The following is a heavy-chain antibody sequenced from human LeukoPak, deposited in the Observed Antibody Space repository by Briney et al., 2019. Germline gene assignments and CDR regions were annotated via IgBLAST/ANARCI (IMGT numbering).Heavy chain of an antibody. J-gene: IGHJ4*02. D-gene: IGHD2-2*01. CDR1: GGSISSSHFD. Sequence: SETLSLTCTVSGGSISSSHFDWGWIRQTPGKGLEWIVSVYDSGSAYHNPSITSRVTISVDVSKNQFSLNLRAVTAVYTSVYYCAKQGRGCSSSSCFSDWGQGTMVTVSS. V-gene: IGHV4-39*01. CDR3: AKQGRGCSSSSCFSD. CDR2: VYDSGSA.